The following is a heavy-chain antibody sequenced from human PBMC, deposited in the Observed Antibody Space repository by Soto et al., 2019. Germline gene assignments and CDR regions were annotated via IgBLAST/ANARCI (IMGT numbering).Heavy chain of an antibody. CDR1: GGSISSGDYY. Sequence: SETLSLTCTVSGGSISSGDYYWSWIRQPPGKGLEWIGYIYYSGSTYYNPSLKSRVTISVDTSKNQFPLKLSSVTAADTAVYYCARGSYCSSTSCYFSHYYYGMDVWGQGTTVTVSS. CDR3: ARGSYCSSTSCYFSHYYYGMDV. J-gene: IGHJ6*02. V-gene: IGHV4-30-4*01. CDR2: IYYSGST. D-gene: IGHD2-2*01.